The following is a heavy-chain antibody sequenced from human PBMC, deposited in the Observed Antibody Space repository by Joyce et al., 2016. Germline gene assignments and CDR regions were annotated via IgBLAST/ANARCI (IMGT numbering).Heavy chain of an antibody. Sequence: QITLKESGPTLVKPTQTLTLTCAFSGFSLSTRGVGVGWIRQPPGKALEWLALIYWDDDKRYSPSRKSRLTITKDTSRNQVVLTKTNMDPVDTATYYCAHRPNSGYDPSAFDFWGQGTLVTVSS. CDR3: AHRPNSGYDPSAFDF. CDR1: GFSLSTRGVG. CDR2: IYWDDDK. J-gene: IGHJ4*02. D-gene: IGHD5-12*01. V-gene: IGHV2-5*02.